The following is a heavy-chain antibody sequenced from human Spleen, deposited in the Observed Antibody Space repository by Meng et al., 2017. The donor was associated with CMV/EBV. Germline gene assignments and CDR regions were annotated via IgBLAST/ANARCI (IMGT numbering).Heavy chain of an antibody. Sequence: GESLKISCAASGFTFSVYSMNWIRQAPGKGLEWVSSISSSSTFIYNADSVKGRFTISRDNSKNTLYLQMNSLRAEDTAVYYCARDRIPYNWNSYYYGMDVWGQGTTVTVSS. D-gene: IGHD1-20*01. CDR3: ARDRIPYNWNSYYYGMDV. CDR2: ISSSSTFI. J-gene: IGHJ6*02. V-gene: IGHV3-21*01. CDR1: GFTFSVYS.